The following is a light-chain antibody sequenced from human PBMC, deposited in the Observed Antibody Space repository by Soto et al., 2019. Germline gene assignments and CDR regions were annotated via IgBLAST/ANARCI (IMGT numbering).Light chain of an antibody. CDR1: QSVSSY. Sequence: EIVLTQSPATLSFSPVERSTLSCRASQSVSSYLAWYQQKPGQAPRLLIYDASNRATGIPARFSGSGSGTDFTLTISSLEPEDFAVYYCQQRSNWPTFGQGTKVDIK. CDR2: DAS. CDR3: QQRSNWPT. J-gene: IGKJ1*01. V-gene: IGKV3-11*01.